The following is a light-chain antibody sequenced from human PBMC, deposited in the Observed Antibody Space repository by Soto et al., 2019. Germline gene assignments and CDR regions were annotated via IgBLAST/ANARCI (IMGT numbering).Light chain of an antibody. Sequence: QSVLTQPPSVSEAPRQRVTISCSGSSSNIGNNAVNWYQQLPGKAPKLLIYYDDLLPSGVSDRFSGSKSGTSASLAISGLQSEDEADYYCSSFAGSPVVFGGGTKLTVL. CDR1: SSNIGNNA. V-gene: IGLV1-36*01. CDR2: YDD. J-gene: IGLJ2*01. CDR3: SSFAGSPVV.